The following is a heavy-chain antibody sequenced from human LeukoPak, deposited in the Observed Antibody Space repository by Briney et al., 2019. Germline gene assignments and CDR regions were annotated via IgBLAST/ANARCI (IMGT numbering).Heavy chain of an antibody. CDR2: IYYSGST. Sequence: SETLSLTCTVSGGSISSGGYYWSWIRQHPGKGLEWIGYIYYSGSTYYNPSLKSRVTISVDTSKNQFSPKLSSVTAADTAVYYCARGAPEVGRLGNWGQGTLVTVSS. CDR1: GGSISSGGYY. CDR3: ARGAPEVGRLGN. V-gene: IGHV4-31*03. J-gene: IGHJ4*02. D-gene: IGHD1-26*01.